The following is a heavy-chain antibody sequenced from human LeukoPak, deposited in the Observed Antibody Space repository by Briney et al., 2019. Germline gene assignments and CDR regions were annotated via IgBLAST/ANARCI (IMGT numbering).Heavy chain of an antibody. CDR1: GYSFTSYW. J-gene: IGHJ3*02. Sequence: GESLKISCKGCGYSFTSYWIGWVRQMPGKGLEWMGIIYPGDSDTRYSPSFQGQVTISADKSISTAYLQWSSLKASDTAMYYCARPCSSTSCYDAFDIWGQGTMVTVSS. V-gene: IGHV5-51*01. CDR3: ARPCSSTSCYDAFDI. CDR2: IYPGDSDT. D-gene: IGHD2-2*01.